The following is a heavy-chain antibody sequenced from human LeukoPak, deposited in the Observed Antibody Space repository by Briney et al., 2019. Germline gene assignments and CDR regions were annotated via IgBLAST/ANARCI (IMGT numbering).Heavy chain of an antibody. CDR1: GGSISSSSFY. V-gene: IGHV4-39*01. CDR2: IYYSGST. J-gene: IGHJ4*02. Sequence: PSETLSLTCTVSGGSISSSSFYWGWIRQPPGKGPEWIGSIYYSGSTYYNPSLKSRVTISEDTSKNQFSLKLSSVTAADTAVYYCARHWRGDSGVWDYWGQGTLVTVSS. D-gene: IGHD4-17*01. CDR3: ARHWRGDSGVWDY.